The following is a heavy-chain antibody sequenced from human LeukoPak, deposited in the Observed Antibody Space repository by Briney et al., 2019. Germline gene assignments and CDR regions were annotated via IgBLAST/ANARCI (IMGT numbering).Heavy chain of an antibody. Sequence: GRSLRLSCAASGFTFSSYGMHWVRQAPGKGLEWVAVISYDGSNKYYADSVKGRFTISRDNSKNTLYLQMNSLRAEDTAVYYCAREDSGYSPYFDYWGQGALVTVSS. J-gene: IGHJ4*02. CDR2: ISYDGSNK. D-gene: IGHD3-22*01. CDR3: AREDSGYSPYFDY. V-gene: IGHV3-30*19. CDR1: GFTFSSYG.